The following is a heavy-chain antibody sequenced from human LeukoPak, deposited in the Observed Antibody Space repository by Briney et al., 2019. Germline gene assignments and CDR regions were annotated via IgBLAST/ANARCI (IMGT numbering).Heavy chain of an antibody. J-gene: IGHJ4*02. CDR2: IYYSGST. CDR1: GGSISSGDYY. D-gene: IGHD3-9*01. Sequence: SPSETLSLTCAVSGGSISSGDYYWSWIRQPPGKGLEWIGYIYYSGSTYYNPSLKSRVTISVDTSKNQFSLKLSSVTAADTAVYYCARGLGYFDPVKFYFDYWGQGTLVTVSS. V-gene: IGHV4-30-4*08. CDR3: ARGLGYFDPVKFYFDY.